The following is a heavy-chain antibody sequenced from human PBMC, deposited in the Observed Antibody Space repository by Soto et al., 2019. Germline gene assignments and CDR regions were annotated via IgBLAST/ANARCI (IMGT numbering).Heavy chain of an antibody. CDR1: GDSITSNSYF. J-gene: IGHJ4*02. V-gene: IGHV4-39*01. CDR2: IYYSGST. CDR3: ARHXSVDHFDY. D-gene: IGHD3-9*01. Sequence: SETLSLTCTVSGDSITSNSYFWAWIRQPPGKGLEWIGSIYYSGSTYHNPSLKSRVTISVDRSNNQFSLKLTSVTAADTAVYYCARHXSVDHFDYWGQG.